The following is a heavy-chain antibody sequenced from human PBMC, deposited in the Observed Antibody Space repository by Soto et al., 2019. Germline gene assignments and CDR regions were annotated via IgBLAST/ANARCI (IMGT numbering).Heavy chain of an antibody. V-gene: IGHV4-30-2*01. CDR1: GGSISSGGYS. CDR2: IYHSGST. Sequence: SETLSLTCAVSGGSISSGGYSWIWIRQPPGKGLEWIGYIYHSGSTYYNPSLKSRVTISVDRSKNQFSLKLSSVTAADTAVYYCARGGSSGYDYFDYWGQGTLVTVSS. D-gene: IGHD3-22*01. J-gene: IGHJ4*02. CDR3: ARGGSSGYDYFDY.